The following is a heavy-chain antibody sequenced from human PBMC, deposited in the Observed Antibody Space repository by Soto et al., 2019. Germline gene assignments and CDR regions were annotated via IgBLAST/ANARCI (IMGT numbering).Heavy chain of an antibody. CDR2: ISAYNGNT. CDR1: GYTFTSYG. V-gene: IGHV1-18*04. J-gene: IGHJ4*01. D-gene: IGHD3-22*01. Sequence: ASVKVSCKASGYTFTSYGISWVRQAPGLGLEWMGWISAYNGNTNYAQKLQGRVTMTTDTSTSTAYMELRSLRSDDTAVYYCARGATDYYDSSGPFDYRGQRTLVTVSS. CDR3: ARGATDYYDSSGPFDY.